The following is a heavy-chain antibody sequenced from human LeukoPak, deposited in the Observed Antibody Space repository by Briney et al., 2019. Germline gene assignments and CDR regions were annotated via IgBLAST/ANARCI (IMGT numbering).Heavy chain of an antibody. J-gene: IGHJ4*02. CDR3: AYTLGKVPYYFDY. V-gene: IGHV1-18*01. D-gene: IGHD2-2*02. CDR1: GYTFTSYG. Sequence: ASVKVSCKASGYTFTSYGNSWVRQAPGRGLEWMGWISAYNGNTNYAQRLQGRVTMTTDTSTSTAYMELRSLRSVDTAVYYCAYTLGKVPYYFDYWGQGTLVTVSS. CDR2: ISAYNGNT.